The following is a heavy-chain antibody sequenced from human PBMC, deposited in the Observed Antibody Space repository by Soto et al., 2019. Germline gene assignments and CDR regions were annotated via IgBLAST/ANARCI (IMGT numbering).Heavy chain of an antibody. D-gene: IGHD2-2*01. CDR3: ARFVVVVPAAIFPYYYYGMDV. J-gene: IGHJ6*02. CDR2: INHSGST. CDR1: GGSFSGYY. Sequence: TSETLSLTCAVYGGSFSGYYWSWIRQPPGKGLEWIGEINHSGSTNYNPSLKSRVTISVDTSKNQFSLKLSSVTAADTAVYYCARFVVVVPAAIFPYYYYGMDVWRQGTTVTVSS. V-gene: IGHV4-34*01.